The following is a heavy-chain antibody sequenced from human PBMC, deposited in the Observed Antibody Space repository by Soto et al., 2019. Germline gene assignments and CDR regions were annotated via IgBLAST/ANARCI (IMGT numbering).Heavy chain of an antibody. D-gene: IGHD2-2*01. CDR3: ARDRRYCTSTSCYRHNYGMDV. V-gene: IGHV3-33*01. J-gene: IGHJ6*02. CDR2: MSYDGSNE. CDR1: RFTFSSYG. Sequence: GGSLRLSCAASRFTFSSYGMHWVRQAPGKGLERVAVMSYDGSNEYYADYVKGRFTISRDNSKNTLYLQMNSLRAEDTAIYYCARDRRYCTSTSCYRHNYGMDVWGQGTTVTVSS.